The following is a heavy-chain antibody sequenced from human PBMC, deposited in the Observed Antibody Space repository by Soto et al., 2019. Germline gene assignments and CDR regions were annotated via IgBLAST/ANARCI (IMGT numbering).Heavy chain of an antibody. CDR3: ATAPTTMVPWFDP. V-gene: IGHV4-59*01. Sequence: QVQLQESGPGLVKPSETLSLTCTVSGGYISSYYWSWIRQPPGKGLEWIGYIYYSGSTNYNPSLKSRVTTSAYTSKNQFSLKLSSVTAADTAVYYCATAPTTMVPWFDPWGQGSLVTVSS. CDR1: GGYISSYY. J-gene: IGHJ5*02. D-gene: IGHD3-10*01. CDR2: IYYSGST.